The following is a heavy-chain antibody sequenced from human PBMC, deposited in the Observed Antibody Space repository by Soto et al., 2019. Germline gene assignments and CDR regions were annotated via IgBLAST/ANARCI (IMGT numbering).Heavy chain of an antibody. CDR1: GFTFSSYA. Sequence: GGSLRLSCAASGFTFSSYALGWVRQAPGRGLECVSAISGSGVSTFYADSVKGRFTISRDTSKNTLYLQMNTLTAEDTAVYYCAKDHRIWGRLVEYMDVWGQGTPVTVYS. CDR3: AKDHRIWGRLVEYMDV. D-gene: IGHD3-10*01. V-gene: IGHV3-23*01. CDR2: ISGSGVST. J-gene: IGHJ6*02.